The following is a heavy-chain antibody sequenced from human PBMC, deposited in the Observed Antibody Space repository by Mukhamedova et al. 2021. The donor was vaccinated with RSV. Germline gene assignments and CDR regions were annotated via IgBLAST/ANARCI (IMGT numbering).Heavy chain of an antibody. J-gene: IGHJ5*02. CDR3: ARLLGGSSYSLYNWFDP. D-gene: IGHD2-15*01. Sequence: GEKSYSTSLKSRLTISKDTSKSQVVLTMTNMDPVDTATYYCARLLGGSSYSLYNWFDPWGQGTLVTVSS. V-gene: IGHV2-26*01. CDR2: GEK.